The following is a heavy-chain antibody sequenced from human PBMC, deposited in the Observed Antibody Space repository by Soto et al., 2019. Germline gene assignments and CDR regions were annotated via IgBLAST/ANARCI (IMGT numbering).Heavy chain of an antibody. CDR3: AKTLGYCSSTSCYEYFDY. Sequence: PGGSLRLSCAASGFTFSSYAMSWVRQAPGKGQEWVSAISGSGGSTYYADSVKGRFTISRDNSKNTLYLQMNSLRAEDTAVYYCAKTLGYCSSTSCYEYFDYWGQGTLVTVSS. V-gene: IGHV3-23*01. CDR2: ISGSGGST. J-gene: IGHJ4*02. D-gene: IGHD2-2*01. CDR1: GFTFSSYA.